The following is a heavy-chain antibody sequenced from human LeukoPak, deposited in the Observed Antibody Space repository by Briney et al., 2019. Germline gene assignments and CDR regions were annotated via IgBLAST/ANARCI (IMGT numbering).Heavy chain of an antibody. J-gene: IGHJ6*04. CDR3: ASATLRCSGGGCYEMDV. Sequence: ASVKVSCKASGYTFTGYYMHWVRQAPGQGLQWMGWINPNGGDTNYAQKFQGRVTMTRDTSISTAYMELSRLRSDDTAVYYCASATLRCSGGGCYEMDVWGKGTTVTVSS. V-gene: IGHV1-2*02. CDR1: GYTFTGYY. D-gene: IGHD2-15*01. CDR2: INPNGGDT.